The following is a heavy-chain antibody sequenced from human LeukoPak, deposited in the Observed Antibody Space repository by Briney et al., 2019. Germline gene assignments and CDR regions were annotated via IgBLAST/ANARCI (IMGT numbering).Heavy chain of an antibody. CDR3: ARIRPSRRPYYDFWSGYQYYFDY. Sequence: SGPALVKPTQTLTLTCTSSGFSLSTSGMCVSWIRQPSGKALEWLARIDWDDDKYYSTSLKTRLTISKDTSKNQVVLTMTNMDPVDTATYYCARIRPSRRPYYDFWSGYQYYFDYWGQGTLVTVSS. V-gene: IGHV2-70*11. CDR2: IDWDDDK. J-gene: IGHJ4*02. D-gene: IGHD3-3*01. CDR1: GFSLSTSGMC.